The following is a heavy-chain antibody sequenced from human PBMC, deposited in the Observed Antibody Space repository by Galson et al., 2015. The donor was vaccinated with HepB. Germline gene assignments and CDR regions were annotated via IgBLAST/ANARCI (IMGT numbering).Heavy chain of an antibody. CDR2: IRHSGST. CDR3: ARDRRYYYYYGLDV. J-gene: IGHJ6*02. CDR1: YY. V-gene: IGHV4-34*01. Sequence: YYWSWIRQPPGKGLEWIGEIRHSGSTNYNPSLPSRVTISVDTSKKQFSLKLSPVTAADTAVYYCARDRRYYYYYGLDVWGQGTTVTVAS.